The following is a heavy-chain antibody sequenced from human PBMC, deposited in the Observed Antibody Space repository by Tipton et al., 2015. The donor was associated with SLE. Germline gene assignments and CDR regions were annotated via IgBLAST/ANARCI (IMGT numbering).Heavy chain of an antibody. D-gene: IGHD4-11*01. J-gene: IGHJ5*02. Sequence: GLVKPSETLPLTCTVSGASVGHSSYYWGWIRQPPGKGLEWIGSILYNGVTSYNPSLKSRITISLDTSKNQFSLKLTSMTAADTAVYYCARYTVGTMEDPWGQGILVTVSS. CDR2: ILYNGVT. CDR3: ARYTVGTMEDP. CDR1: GASVGHSSYY. V-gene: IGHV4-39*07.